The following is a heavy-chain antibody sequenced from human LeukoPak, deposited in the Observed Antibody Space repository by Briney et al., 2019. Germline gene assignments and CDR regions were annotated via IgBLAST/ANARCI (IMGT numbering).Heavy chain of an antibody. V-gene: IGHV3-30*04. CDR1: GFTFSSYV. Sequence: GGSLRLSCAASGFTFSSYVMHWVRQAPGKGLEWVAIISYDGSNEYYADSVKGRFTISRDNSKNTLYLQMNSLRAEDTAVYYCARVDCSGGSCYPPDYWGQGTLVTVSS. J-gene: IGHJ4*02. CDR2: ISYDGSNE. CDR3: ARVDCSGGSCYPPDY. D-gene: IGHD2-15*01.